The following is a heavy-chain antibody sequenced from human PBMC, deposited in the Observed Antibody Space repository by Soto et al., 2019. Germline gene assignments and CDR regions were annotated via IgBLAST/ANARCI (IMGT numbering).Heavy chain of an antibody. J-gene: IGHJ5*02. D-gene: IGHD6-13*01. V-gene: IGHV4-4*07. CDR2: IYTSGST. CDR3: ARVLGKAAAGMWWFDP. Sequence: SETLSLTCTVSGGSISSYYCSWIRQPAWKGLEWIGRIYTSGSTNYDPSLKSRVTMSVDTSKNQFSLKLSSVTAADTAVYYCARVLGKAAAGMWWFDPWGQGTLVAVSS. CDR1: GGSISSYY.